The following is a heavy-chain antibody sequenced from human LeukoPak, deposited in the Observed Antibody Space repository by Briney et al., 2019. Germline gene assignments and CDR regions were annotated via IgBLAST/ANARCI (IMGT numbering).Heavy chain of an antibody. CDR2: ISSSSSYI. CDR1: GFTFSSYS. Sequence: GGSLRLSCAASGFTFSSYSMNWVRQAPGEGLEWVSSISSSSSYIYYADSVKGRFTISRDNAKNSLYLQMNSLRAEDTAVYYCARDPTTYDSSGYSHFDYWGQGTLVTVSS. CDR3: ARDPTTYDSSGYSHFDY. D-gene: IGHD3-22*01. J-gene: IGHJ4*02. V-gene: IGHV3-21*01.